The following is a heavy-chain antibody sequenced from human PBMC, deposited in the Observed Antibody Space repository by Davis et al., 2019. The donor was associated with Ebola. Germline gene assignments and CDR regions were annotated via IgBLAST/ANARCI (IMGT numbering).Heavy chain of an antibody. D-gene: IGHD3-16*02. J-gene: IGHJ3*02. V-gene: IGHV1-3*01. CDR3: ARDLIGITFGEVIAFDAFDI. CDR2: INAGNGNT. Sequence: ASVKVSCKASGYTFTSYAMHWVRQAPGQRLEWMGWINAGNGNTKYSQKFQGRVTITRDTSASTAYMELSSLRSEDTAVYYCARDLIGITFGEVIAFDAFDIWGQGTMVTVSS. CDR1: GYTFTSYA.